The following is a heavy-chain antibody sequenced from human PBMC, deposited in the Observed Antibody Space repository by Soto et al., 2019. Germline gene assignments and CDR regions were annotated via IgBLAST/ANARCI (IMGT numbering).Heavy chain of an antibody. Sequence: SETLSLTCTVSDDSISSYYWNWIRQSPGKGLEWIGHIYYSGSTNYNPSLKGRVTISIDTSENHFSLKLSSVTAADTAVYYCARRISTTSIFTPNSWLDTWGQGILVTVSS. CDR1: DDSISSYY. D-gene: IGHD3-3*02. V-gene: IGHV4-59*08. CDR2: IYYSGST. J-gene: IGHJ5*02. CDR3: ARRISTTSIFTPNSWLDT.